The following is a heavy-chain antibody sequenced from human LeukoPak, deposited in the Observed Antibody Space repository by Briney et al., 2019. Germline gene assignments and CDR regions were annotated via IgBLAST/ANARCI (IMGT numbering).Heavy chain of an antibody. J-gene: IGHJ6*02. CDR2: FDPEDGEA. D-gene: IGHD1-26*01. CDR1: GYTFTSYY. CDR3: ATAVGALYGMDV. V-gene: IGHV1-24*01. Sequence: ASVKVSCKASGYTFTSYYMHWVRQAPGKGLEWMGGFDPEDGEAIYAQKFQGRVTMTEDTSTDTAYMELSSLRSEDTAVYYCATAVGALYGMDVWGQGTTVTVSS.